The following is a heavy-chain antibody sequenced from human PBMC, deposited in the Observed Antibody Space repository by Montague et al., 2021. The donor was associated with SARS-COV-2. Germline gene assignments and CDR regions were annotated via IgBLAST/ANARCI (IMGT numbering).Heavy chain of an antibody. CDR2: IDKSGST. Sequence: SETLSLTCTVSGASINSDSYYRDWIRQPPGKGLEWIGSIDKSGSTSYISSLESRLTISEDTPKKQFSLRLTSVTAADTAMYYCARRQDYFGAGSYIFDVWGQGIMVTVSS. V-gene: IGHV4-39*01. J-gene: IGHJ3*01. CDR3: ARRQDYFGAGSYIFDV. CDR1: GASINSDSYY. D-gene: IGHD3-10*01.